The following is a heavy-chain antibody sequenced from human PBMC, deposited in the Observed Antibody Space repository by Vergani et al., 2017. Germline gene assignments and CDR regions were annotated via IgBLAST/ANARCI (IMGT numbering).Heavy chain of an antibody. J-gene: IGHJ4*02. V-gene: IGHV4-30-2*01. CDR1: GGSISSGGYS. Sequence: QLQLQESGPGLVKPSQTLSLTCAVSGGSISSGGYSWSWIRQPPGKGLEWIGYIYHSGSTYYNPSLKSRVTISVDRSKNQFSLKLSSVTAADTAVYYCAREGTALYFDYWGQGTLVTVSS. CDR2: IYHSGST. D-gene: IGHD5-18*01. CDR3: AREGTALYFDY.